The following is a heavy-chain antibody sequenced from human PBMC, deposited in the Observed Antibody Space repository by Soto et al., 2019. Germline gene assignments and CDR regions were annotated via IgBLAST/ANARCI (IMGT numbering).Heavy chain of an antibody. V-gene: IGHV3-7*04. Sequence: GGSLRLSCAASGFSFNRYWMSWVRQTPGKGLEWVANIKPDGSQKWYVDSVKGRFTISRDNAKNSLHLQMNSLRVEDTAVYYCARGDDDDNSGPFSDAFDIWGQGTMVTVSS. D-gene: IGHD3-22*01. CDR1: GFSFNRYW. CDR2: IKPDGSQK. CDR3: ARGDDDDNSGPFSDAFDI. J-gene: IGHJ3*02.